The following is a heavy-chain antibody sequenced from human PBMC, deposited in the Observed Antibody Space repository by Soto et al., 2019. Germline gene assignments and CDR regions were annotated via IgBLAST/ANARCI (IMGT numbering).Heavy chain of an antibody. CDR3: ARDPPNDKTQLDYGMDV. V-gene: IGHV1-69*13. D-gene: IGHD2-2*01. J-gene: IGHJ6*02. CDR1: GGTFSSYA. CDR2: IIPIFGTA. Sequence: GASVKVSCKASGGTFSSYAISWVRQAPGQGLEWMGGIIPIFGTANYAQKFQGRVTITADESTSTAYMELSSLRSEDTAVYYCARDPPNDKTQLDYGMDVWGQGIAVTVSS.